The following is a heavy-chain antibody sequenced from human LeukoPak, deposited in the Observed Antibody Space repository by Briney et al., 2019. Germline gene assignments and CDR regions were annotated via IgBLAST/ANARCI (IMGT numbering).Heavy chain of an antibody. V-gene: IGHV1-18*01. CDR2: ISPYNGNT. J-gene: IGHJ3*02. Sequence: ASVKVSCKASGYTFTNYGITWVRQAPGQGLEWMGWISPYNGNTNYAQKFQGRVTMTTDTSTSTAYMELRNLRSDDTALYYCARDYYDSSGFGAFDIWGQGTMVTVSS. CDR3: ARDYYDSSGFGAFDI. CDR1: GYTFTNYG. D-gene: IGHD3-22*01.